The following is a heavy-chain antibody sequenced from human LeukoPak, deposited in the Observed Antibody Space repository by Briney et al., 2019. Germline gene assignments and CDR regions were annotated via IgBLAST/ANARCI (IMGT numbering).Heavy chain of an antibody. CDR2: FNPTSGNA. D-gene: IGHD1-26*01. J-gene: IGHJ4*02. Sequence: ASVKVSCKASGYTFTSHYLHWVQQAPGQGLEWMGVFNPTSGNAASGQEFQGRVTVTGDKSTATVYMELRSLGSGDAAVYYCTRGGLVGGTWGYFDYWGQGTLLTVSS. CDR3: TRGGLVGGTWGYFDY. V-gene: IGHV1-46*01. CDR1: GYTFTSHY.